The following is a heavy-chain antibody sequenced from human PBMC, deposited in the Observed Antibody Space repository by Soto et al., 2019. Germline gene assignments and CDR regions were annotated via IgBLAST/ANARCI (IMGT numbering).Heavy chain of an antibody. CDR1: GFSLSTSGVG. CDR2: IYWDDDK. D-gene: IGHD2-21*02. V-gene: IGHV2-5*02. Sequence: QITLKEAGPTLVKPTQTLTLTCTFSGFSLSTSGVGVGWIRQPPGKALEWLALIYWDDDKRYSPSQKSRLTITQDTSKNQVVLTMTHLDPVDPATYYCAHRAGGDPFPNHWFDPWGPRTLVTVSS. CDR3: AHRAGGDPFPNHWFDP. J-gene: IGHJ5*02.